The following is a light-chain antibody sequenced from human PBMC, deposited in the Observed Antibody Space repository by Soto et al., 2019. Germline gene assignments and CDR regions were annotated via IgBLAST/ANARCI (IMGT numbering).Light chain of an antibody. Sequence: DIVMTQSPDSLAMSLGERATINCKSSQSVLYSSNNKNYLSWYQQKPGQPPKLLIYWASTRESGVPARFSGSGSGTYFTLTISSLQAEDVAVYYCQQYYSTSWTFGQGTKVAIK. CDR2: WAS. J-gene: IGKJ1*01. V-gene: IGKV4-1*01. CDR1: QSVLYSSNNKNY. CDR3: QQYYSTSWT.